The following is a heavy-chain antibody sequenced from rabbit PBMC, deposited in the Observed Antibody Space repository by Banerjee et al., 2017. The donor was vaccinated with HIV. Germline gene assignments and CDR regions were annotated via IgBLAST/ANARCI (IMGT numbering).Heavy chain of an antibody. Sequence: QEQLEESGGDLVKPGRSLTLTCTASGFSFSDKYVMSWVRQAPGKGLEWIGCINTSTGNTVYASWAKGRFTISKTSSTTVTLQMTSLTAADTATYFCARRNSDGRDYGTLHLWGQGTLVTVS. J-gene: IGHJ3*01. D-gene: IGHD2-1*01. CDR1: GFSFSDKYV. V-gene: IGHV1S45*01. CDR2: INTSTGNT. CDR3: ARRNSDGRDYGTLHL.